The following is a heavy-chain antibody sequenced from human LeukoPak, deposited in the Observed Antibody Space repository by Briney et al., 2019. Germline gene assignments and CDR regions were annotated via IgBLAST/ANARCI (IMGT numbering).Heavy chain of an antibody. CDR1: NDSMNNYF. Sequence: PSETLSLTCTVSNDSMNNYFWSWIRQPAGKGLEWIGRIYTTGSTDYNPSLKSRLTISIDTSKKQFSLKLSSVTAADTAIYYCSVGGYYSDYWGQGTLVTVSS. D-gene: IGHD3-22*01. V-gene: IGHV4-4*07. J-gene: IGHJ4*02. CDR3: SVGGYYSDY. CDR2: IYTTGST.